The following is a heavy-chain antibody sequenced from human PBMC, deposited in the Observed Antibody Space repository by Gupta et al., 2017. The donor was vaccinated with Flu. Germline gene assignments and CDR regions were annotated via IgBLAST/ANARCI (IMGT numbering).Heavy chain of an antibody. CDR3: AKDISLSGLGFDY. V-gene: IGHV3-9*01. D-gene: IGHD2/OR15-2a*01. CDR1: GFIFENYG. Sequence: EVQLVQSGGGVVQPGRSLRLSCAASGFIFENYGMHWVRQVPGKGLEWVSTITWNSGTIVYADSVKGRFTISRDNAKNSLYLQMSSLRAEDTALYYCAKDISLSGLGFDYWGQGVLVSVSS. J-gene: IGHJ4*02. CDR2: ITWNSGTI.